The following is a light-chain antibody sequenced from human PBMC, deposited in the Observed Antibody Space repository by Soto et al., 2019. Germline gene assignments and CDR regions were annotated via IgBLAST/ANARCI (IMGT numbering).Light chain of an antibody. CDR1: QRVXSY. V-gene: IGKV3-11*01. CDR3: QQRRKGTLT. J-gene: IGKJ4*02. CDR2: NAA. Sequence: IVVTQSPASLSVSPGESATLSCRASQRVXSYFAWYQTKSGQSPRILVDNAATMATGSPARLSGSGSATDFTLRISSLEPDDFAVYFFQQRRKGTLTFGGGTKVDIK.